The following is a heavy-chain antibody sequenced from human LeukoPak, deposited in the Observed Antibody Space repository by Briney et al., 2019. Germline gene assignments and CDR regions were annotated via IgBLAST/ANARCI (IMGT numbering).Heavy chain of an antibody. CDR1: EFTFSRYW. D-gene: IGHD2-2*01. CDR2: INTDGSTT. CDR3: ARAKGAVVPAANNYYYYYMDV. J-gene: IGHJ6*03. V-gene: IGHV3-74*01. Sequence: GGSLRLSCVDSEFTFSRYWMHWVRQAPGEGLVWVSRINTDGSTTNYADSVKGRFTISRDNAKNSLYLQMNSLRAEDTAVYYCARAKGAVVPAANNYYYYYMDVWGKGTTVTISS.